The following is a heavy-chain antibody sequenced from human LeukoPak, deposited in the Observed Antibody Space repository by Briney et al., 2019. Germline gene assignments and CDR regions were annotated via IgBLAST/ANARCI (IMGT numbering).Heavy chain of an antibody. Sequence: PGGSLRLSCEASGFTFDDYGMSWVRQLPGKGLEWVSGINRNGDSTDYAGSVEGRFTISRDNAKNSHFLQMNSLRVEDTALYYCARGFRNGPFDCWGQGTLVTVSS. J-gene: IGHJ4*02. CDR1: GFTFDDYG. CDR2: INRNGDST. D-gene: IGHD1-14*01. V-gene: IGHV3-20*04. CDR3: ARGFRNGPFDC.